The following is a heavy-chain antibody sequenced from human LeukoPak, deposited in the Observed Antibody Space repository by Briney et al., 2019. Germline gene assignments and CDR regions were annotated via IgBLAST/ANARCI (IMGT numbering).Heavy chain of an antibody. D-gene: IGHD6-19*01. Sequence: GGSLRLSCAASGFTFSSYAMHWVRQAPGKGLEWVAVTWYDGSNKYYADSVKGRFTISRDNSKNTLYLQMNSLRAEDTAVYYCASSIAVLGMDVWGQGTTVTVSS. CDR2: TWYDGSNK. CDR1: GFTFSSYA. V-gene: IGHV3-33*08. CDR3: ASSIAVLGMDV. J-gene: IGHJ6*02.